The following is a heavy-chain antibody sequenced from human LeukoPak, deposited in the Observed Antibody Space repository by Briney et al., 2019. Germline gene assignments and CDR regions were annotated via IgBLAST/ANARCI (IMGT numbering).Heavy chain of an antibody. CDR1: AYSISSGYY. J-gene: IGHJ4*02. V-gene: IGHV4-38-2*01. CDR3: ARHFSEYQLLRGGFFDY. D-gene: IGHD2-2*01. Sequence: KPSETLSLTCAVSAYSISSGYYWDWIRQPPGKGLEWIGNVYHSGSTYYNPSLRSRVTISVDTSKNQFSLKLNSVTAADTAVYYCARHFSEYQLLRGGFFDYWGQGTLVTVSS. CDR2: VYHSGST.